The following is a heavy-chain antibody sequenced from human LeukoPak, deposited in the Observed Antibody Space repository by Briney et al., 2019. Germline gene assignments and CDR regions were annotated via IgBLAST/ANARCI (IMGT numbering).Heavy chain of an antibody. Sequence: PGGSLRLSCAASGFTFSSYGMHWVRQAPGKGLEWVAVISYDGSNKYYADSVKGRFTISRDNSKNTLYLQMNSLRAEDTAVYYCARHRVRLEPWGQGTLVTVSS. CDR1: GFTFSSYG. D-gene: IGHD3-16*01. CDR2: ISYDGSNK. CDR3: ARHRVRLEP. J-gene: IGHJ5*02. V-gene: IGHV3-30*03.